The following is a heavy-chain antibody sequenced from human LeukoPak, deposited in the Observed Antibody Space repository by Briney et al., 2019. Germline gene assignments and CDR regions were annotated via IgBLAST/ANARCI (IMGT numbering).Heavy chain of an antibody. CDR1: GFTVSSNY. V-gene: IGHV3-66*01. D-gene: IGHD3-10*01. CDR3: AKDLRGVTKFDY. Sequence: GGSLRLSCAASGFTVSSNYMSWVRQAPGKGLEWVSVIYSGGSTYYADSVKGRFTISRDNSKNTLYLQMNSLRAEDTAVYYCAKDLRGVTKFDYWGQGTLVTVSS. J-gene: IGHJ4*02. CDR2: IYSGGST.